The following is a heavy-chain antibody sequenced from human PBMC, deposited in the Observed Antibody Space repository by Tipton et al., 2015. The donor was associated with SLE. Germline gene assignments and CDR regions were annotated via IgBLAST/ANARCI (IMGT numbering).Heavy chain of an antibody. J-gene: IGHJ3*02. D-gene: IGHD3-22*01. V-gene: IGHV4-59*11. CDR3: ARDAPTYYYDGANAFDI. Sequence: TLSLTCTVSGGSISSHYWSWIRQAPGKGLEWIGYISNSETTNYNPSLKSRVTISVDTSKNQFSLKLRSVTAADTAVYYCARDAPTYYYDGANAFDIWGQGAMVTVSS. CDR2: ISNSETT. CDR1: GGSISSHY.